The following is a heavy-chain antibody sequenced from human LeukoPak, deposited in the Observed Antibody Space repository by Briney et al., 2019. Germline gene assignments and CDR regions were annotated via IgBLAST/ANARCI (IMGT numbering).Heavy chain of an antibody. CDR1: GFTFSTYA. D-gene: IGHD1-26*01. V-gene: IGHV3-23*01. Sequence: GGSLRLSCAASGFTFSTYAMSWVRQAPEKGLEWVATISGSGGGTYYADSVKGRFTISRDDSKNTLYLQMNSLRAEDTAVYYCAKDLGRYRNNYFDYWGQGTLVTVSS. CDR3: AKDLGRYRNNYFDY. J-gene: IGHJ4*02. CDR2: ISGSGGGT.